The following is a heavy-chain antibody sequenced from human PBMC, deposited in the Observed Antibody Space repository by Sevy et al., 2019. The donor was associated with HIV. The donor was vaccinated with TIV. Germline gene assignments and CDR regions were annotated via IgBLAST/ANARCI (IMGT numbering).Heavy chain of an antibody. CDR1: DGSFSGYY. Sequence: SETLSLTCAVHDGSFSGYYWNWIRQLPGKGLEWIGEINESGITNYNPSLKSRVTISVDTSKKEFSLKLNSVTAADTAGYFCARSPPVVVVPGAPSWFDPWGQGTLVTVSS. CDR3: ARSPPVVVVPGAPSWFDP. CDR2: INESGIT. D-gene: IGHD2-2*01. J-gene: IGHJ5*02. V-gene: IGHV4-34*01.